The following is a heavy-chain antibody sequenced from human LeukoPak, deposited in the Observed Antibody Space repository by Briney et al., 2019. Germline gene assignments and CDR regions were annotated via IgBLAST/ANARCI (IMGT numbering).Heavy chain of an antibody. D-gene: IGHD3-22*01. CDR3: AKDGLYYYDSSGSGDLDY. V-gene: IGHV3-30*02. CDR2: IRYDGSNK. J-gene: IGHJ4*02. Sequence: PGGSLRLSCAASGFTFSSYGMHWVRQAPGKGLEWVAFIRYDGSNKYYADSVKGRFTISRDNSKSTLYLQMNSLRAEDTAVYYCAKDGLYYYDSSGSGDLDYWGQGTLVTVSS. CDR1: GFTFSSYG.